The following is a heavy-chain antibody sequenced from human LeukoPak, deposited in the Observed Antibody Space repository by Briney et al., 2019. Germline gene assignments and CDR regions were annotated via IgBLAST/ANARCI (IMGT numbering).Heavy chain of an antibody. J-gene: IGHJ4*02. Sequence: GRSLRLSCAASGFTFSSFAMHWVRQAPGKGLEWVAVISIDGSNQHYEDSVEGRFTISRDSSKNTLHLQMNSLRAEDTAVYYCARDQRGVIDYWGQGTLVTVSS. D-gene: IGHD3-10*01. V-gene: IGHV3-30*03. CDR2: ISIDGSNQ. CDR1: GFTFSSFA. CDR3: ARDQRGVIDY.